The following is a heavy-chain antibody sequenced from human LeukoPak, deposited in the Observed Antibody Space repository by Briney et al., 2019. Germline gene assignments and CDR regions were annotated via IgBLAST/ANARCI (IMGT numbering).Heavy chain of an antibody. CDR2: ISGSGGGT. CDR3: AKTTTGYSSGRYPGWPVDY. V-gene: IGHV3-23*01. Sequence: GGSLRLSCAASGFAFSSYAVSWVRQAPGKGLEWVSAISGSGGGTYYADSVKGRFTISRDNSKNTLYLQMNSLSTEDTAVYYCAKTTTGYSSGRYPGWPVDYWGQGTLVTVSS. CDR1: GFAFSSYA. J-gene: IGHJ4*02. D-gene: IGHD6-19*01.